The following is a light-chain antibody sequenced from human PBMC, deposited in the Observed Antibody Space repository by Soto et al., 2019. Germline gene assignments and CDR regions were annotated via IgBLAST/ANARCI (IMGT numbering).Light chain of an antibody. CDR3: QQYDRASWT. CDR1: QSISSW. V-gene: IGKV1-5*03. Sequence: DIQMTQSPSTLSASVGDRVIITCRASQSISSWLAWYQQKPGKAPNLLIYRASTLKSGIPSRFSGSGSGTEFTLTISSLQPDDFATYHCQQYDRASWTFGQGTKVEIK. J-gene: IGKJ1*01. CDR2: RAS.